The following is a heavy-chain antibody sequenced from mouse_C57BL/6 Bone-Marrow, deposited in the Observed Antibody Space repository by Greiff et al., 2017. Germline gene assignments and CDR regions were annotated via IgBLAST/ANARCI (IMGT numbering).Heavy chain of an antibody. CDR2: ISNGGGST. CDR1: GFTFSDYY. D-gene: IGHD2-1*01. J-gene: IGHJ2*01. Sequence: EVKLMESGGGLVQPGGSLKLSCAASGFTFSDYYMYWVRQTPEKRLEWVAYISNGGGSTYYPDTVKGRFTISRDNAKNTLYLQMSRLKSEDTAMYYCARHEDYGNLDYWGQGTTLTVSS. CDR3: ARHEDYGNLDY. V-gene: IGHV5-12*01.